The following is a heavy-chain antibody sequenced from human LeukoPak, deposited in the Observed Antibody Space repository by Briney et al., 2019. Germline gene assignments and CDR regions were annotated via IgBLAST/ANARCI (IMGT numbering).Heavy chain of an antibody. CDR1: GYTFTGYH. Sequence: GASVKVSCKASGYTFTGYHMHWVRQAPGQGLEWMGRINPNSGDTNYAQKFQGRVAMTRDTSISTAFMELTRLRSDDTAVYYCASPHPSGSYSIFDYWGQGTLVTVSS. CDR3: ASPHPSGSYSIFDY. CDR2: INPNSGDT. V-gene: IGHV1-2*06. D-gene: IGHD1-26*01. J-gene: IGHJ4*02.